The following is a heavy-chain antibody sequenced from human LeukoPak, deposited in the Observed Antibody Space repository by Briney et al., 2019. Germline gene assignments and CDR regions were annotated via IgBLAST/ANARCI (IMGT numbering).Heavy chain of an antibody. CDR3: ARNPLDSRIVVPAAIWDYYYYGMDV. D-gene: IGHD2-2*01. Sequence: ASVKVSCKASGYTFTSYGISWVRQAPGQGLEWMGWNSAYNGNTNYAQKLQGRVTMTTDTSTSTAYMELRSLRSDDTAVYYCARNPLDSRIVVPAAIWDYYYYGMDVWGQGTTVTVSS. CDR1: GYTFTSYG. V-gene: IGHV1-18*01. CDR2: NSAYNGNT. J-gene: IGHJ6*02.